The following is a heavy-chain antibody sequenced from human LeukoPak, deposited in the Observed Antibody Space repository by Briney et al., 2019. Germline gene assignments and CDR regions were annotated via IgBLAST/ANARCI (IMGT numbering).Heavy chain of an antibody. V-gene: IGHV3-7*01. D-gene: IGHD6-13*01. CDR1: GFTFSTYW. Sequence: GGSLRLSCAASGFTFSTYWMSWVRQAPGKGLEWEANIKQDGSEKYYVDSVKGRFTIPRDNAKNSLYLQMNSLRAEDTAMYYCARDSAGNDYWGQGTLVTVSS. CDR3: ARDSAGNDY. J-gene: IGHJ4*02. CDR2: IKQDGSEK.